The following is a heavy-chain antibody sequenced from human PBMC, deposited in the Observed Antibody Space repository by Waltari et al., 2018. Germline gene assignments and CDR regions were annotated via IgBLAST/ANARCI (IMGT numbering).Heavy chain of an antibody. D-gene: IGHD7-27*01. CDR1: GFSFSSYS. V-gene: IGHV3-21*01. Sequence: EVQLVESGGGLVKPGGSLRLSCGASGFSFSSYSMNWVRQAQGEGLKWCSSIRSSTTYIHDADSVKGRFTISRDNAKNSLYLQMNSLRVEDTAVYYCVSGGWGFYFDYWGQGTVVTVSS. J-gene: IGHJ4*02. CDR2: IRSSTTYI. CDR3: VSGGWGFYFDY.